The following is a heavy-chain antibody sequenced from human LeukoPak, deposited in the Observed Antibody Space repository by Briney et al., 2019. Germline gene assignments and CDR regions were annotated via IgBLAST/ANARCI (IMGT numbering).Heavy chain of an antibody. J-gene: IGHJ4*02. CDR2: ISGSGGGTT. CDR1: GFTFSSYA. Sequence: GGSLRLSCAASGFTFSSYAMSWVRQAPGKGLEWVSGISGSGGGTTYYTDSVKGRFTISRDNPKNTLYLQMNSLRVVDTAVYYCAKDRTTAARIFDYWGQGTRVTVSS. V-gene: IGHV3-23*01. CDR3: AKDRTTAARIFDY. D-gene: IGHD6-6*01.